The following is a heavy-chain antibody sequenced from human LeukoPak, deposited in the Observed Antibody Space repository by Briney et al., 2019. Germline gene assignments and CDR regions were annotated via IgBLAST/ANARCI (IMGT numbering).Heavy chain of an antibody. CDR1: GFTFSNYA. V-gene: IGHV3-23*01. CDR2: ITGSGGNT. D-gene: IGHD3-10*01. J-gene: IGHJ4*02. Sequence: GPSLRLSCAASGFTFSNYAMSWVRQAPGKGLEWVSAITGSGGNTYYADSVKGRFTISRDNSKNTLYLQMNSLRDEDTAVYYCAKLWFGELGAVYFDYWGQGTLVTVSS. CDR3: AKLWFGELGAVYFDY.